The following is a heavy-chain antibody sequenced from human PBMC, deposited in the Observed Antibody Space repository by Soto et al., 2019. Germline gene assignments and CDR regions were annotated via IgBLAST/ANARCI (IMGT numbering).Heavy chain of an antibody. CDR2: IGLTGSNI. Sequence: QVQLVESGGDLVKPGGTLRLSCAASGFTFIDDYMTWIRQAPGKGLEWLSHIGLTGSNINYADSVKGRFTISRDNARNSLYLQMNSLRAEDTAVYYCAKTTRVPAALMVSLGTYSYYYYMDAWGKGTTVTVSS. J-gene: IGHJ6*03. D-gene: IGHD2-2*01. CDR1: GFTFIDDY. V-gene: IGHV3-11*01. CDR3: AKTTRVPAALMVSLGTYSYYYYMDA.